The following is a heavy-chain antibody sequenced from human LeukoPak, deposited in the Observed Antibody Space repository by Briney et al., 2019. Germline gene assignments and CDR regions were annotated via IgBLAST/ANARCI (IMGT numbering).Heavy chain of an antibody. CDR1: GFTFSSYS. Sequence: GGSLRLSCAASGFTFSSYSMNWVRQAPGKGLEWVSSISSSSSYIYYADSVKGRFTISRDNAKNSLYLQMNSLRAEDTAVYYCAREDGVPPEFDLWGRGTLVTVSS. CDR2: ISSSSSYI. CDR3: AREDGVPPEFDL. D-gene: IGHD5-24*01. V-gene: IGHV3-21*01. J-gene: IGHJ2*01.